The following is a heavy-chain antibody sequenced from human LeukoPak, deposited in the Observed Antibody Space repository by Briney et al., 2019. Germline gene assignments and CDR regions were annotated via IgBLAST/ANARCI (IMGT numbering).Heavy chain of an antibody. Sequence: GGSLRLSCAASGFTVSSNYMSWVRQAPGKGLEWVSVIYSGGSTYYADSVKGRFTISRDNSKNTLYPQMNSLRAEDTAVYYCARVSWSGDRSLDYWGQGTLVTVSS. CDR1: GFTVSSNY. CDR2: IYSGGST. CDR3: ARVSWSGDRSLDY. J-gene: IGHJ4*02. D-gene: IGHD3-3*01. V-gene: IGHV3-66*02.